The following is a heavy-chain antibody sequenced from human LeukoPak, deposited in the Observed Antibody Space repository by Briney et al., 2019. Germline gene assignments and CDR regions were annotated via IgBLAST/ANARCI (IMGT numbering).Heavy chain of an antibody. V-gene: IGHV3-30-3*01. J-gene: IGHJ4*02. Sequence: GRSLRLSCAASGFTFSSYAMHWVRQAPGKGLEWVAVISYDGSNKYYADSVKGRFTISRDNSKNTLYLQMNSLRAEDTAVYYCATALHRGYSYGLFDYWGQGTLVTVSS. D-gene: IGHD5-18*01. CDR1: GFTFSSYA. CDR2: ISYDGSNK. CDR3: ATALHRGYSYGLFDY.